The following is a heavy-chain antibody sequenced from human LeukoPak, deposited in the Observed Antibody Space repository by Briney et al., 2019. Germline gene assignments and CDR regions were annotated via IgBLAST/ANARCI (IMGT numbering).Heavy chain of an antibody. J-gene: IGHJ6*03. Sequence: SETLSLTCTVSNDSISSYYWSWIRQPAGKGLEWVGRIYISESTNYNPSLKSRVTMSVDTSKNQFSLKLSSVTAADTAVYYCARGPSYYYYMDVWGKGTTVIVSS. CDR1: NDSISSYY. CDR3: ARGPSYYYYMDV. CDR2: IYISEST. V-gene: IGHV4-4*07.